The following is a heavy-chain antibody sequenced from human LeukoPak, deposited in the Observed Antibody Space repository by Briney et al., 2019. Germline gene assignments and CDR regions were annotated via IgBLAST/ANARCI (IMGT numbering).Heavy chain of an antibody. CDR2: ISGSSITK. CDR1: GFSFRSYN. Sequence: PGGSLRLSCAASGFSFRSYNMNWVRQAPGKGLEWISYISGSSITKYYADSVKGRFTISRDNSKNTLYLQMNSLRPEDTAVYYCAKVGSHFGDYWGQGTLVIVTS. D-gene: IGHD3-10*01. J-gene: IGHJ4*02. V-gene: IGHV3-48*01. CDR3: AKVGSHFGDY.